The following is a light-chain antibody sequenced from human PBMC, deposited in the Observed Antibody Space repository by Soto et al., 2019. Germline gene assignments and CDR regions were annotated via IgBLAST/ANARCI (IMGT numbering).Light chain of an antibody. Sequence: EIVLTQSPGTLSLSPGEGATLSCRSDKSVSDTLLTWFQQKPGQAPRLLIFGTSNRAPGISDRFSGSGSGTDFTLTISRLEPEDFAVYYCQHYGDSSCTVGQGTKVDIK. CDR1: KSVSDTL. CDR2: GTS. V-gene: IGKV3-20*01. CDR3: QHYGDSSCT. J-gene: IGKJ1*01.